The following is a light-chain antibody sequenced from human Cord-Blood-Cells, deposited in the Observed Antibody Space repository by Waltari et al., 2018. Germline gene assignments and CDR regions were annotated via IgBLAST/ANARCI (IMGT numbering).Light chain of an antibody. CDR3: QQYNSYSWT. Sequence: DIQMTQSPSTLSASVGDRVTITCRASQRVSSWLAWYQQKPGKAPKLLIYKAASLESGGPSRFSGSGSGTEFTLTISSLQPDEFATYYCQQYNSYSWTFGQGTKVEIK. CDR2: KAA. CDR1: QRVSSW. J-gene: IGKJ1*01. V-gene: IGKV1-5*03.